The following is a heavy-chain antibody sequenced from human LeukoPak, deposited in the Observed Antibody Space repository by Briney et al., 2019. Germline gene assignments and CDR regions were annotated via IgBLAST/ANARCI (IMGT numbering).Heavy chain of an antibody. D-gene: IGHD2/OR15-2a*01. CDR2: VYSSENT. CDR1: VGSISSGSSH. Sequence: PSETLSLTSTVPVGSISSGSSHWSWIRQPAGKGLEWIGRVYSSENTDYSPSLKSRVTISMDTSKDQFSLKLSSVTAEDTAIYYCARFVFSHTEYYFDYWGQGALVSVSS. CDR3: ARFVFSHTEYYFDY. J-gene: IGHJ4*02. V-gene: IGHV4-61*02.